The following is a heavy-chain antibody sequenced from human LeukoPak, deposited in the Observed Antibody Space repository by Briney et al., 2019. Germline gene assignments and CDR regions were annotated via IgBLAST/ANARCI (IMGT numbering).Heavy chain of an antibody. Sequence: ASVNVSCKASGYTFTSYYMHWVRQAPGQGLEWMGIINPSGGSTSYAQKFQGRVTMTRDTSTSTVYMELSSLRSEDTAVYYCARSHGFGELPDYWGQGTLVTVSS. J-gene: IGHJ4*02. CDR1: GYTFTSYY. V-gene: IGHV1-46*01. D-gene: IGHD3-10*01. CDR3: ARSHGFGELPDY. CDR2: INPSGGST.